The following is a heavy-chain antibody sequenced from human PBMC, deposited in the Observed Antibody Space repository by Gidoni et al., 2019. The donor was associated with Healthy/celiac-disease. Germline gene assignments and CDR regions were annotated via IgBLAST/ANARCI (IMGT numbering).Heavy chain of an antibody. D-gene: IGHD2-15*01. Sequence: QMQLVQSGPEVKKPGTSVKVSCKASGFTFTSSAVQWVRQARGQRLEWIGWIVVGSGNTNYAQKFQERVTITRDMSTSTAYMELSSLRSEDTAVYYCAAEPKVVAAVYVPYYYYGMDVWGQGTTVTVSS. CDR3: AAEPKVVAAVYVPYYYYGMDV. CDR1: GFTFTSSA. J-gene: IGHJ6*02. CDR2: IVVGSGNT. V-gene: IGHV1-58*01.